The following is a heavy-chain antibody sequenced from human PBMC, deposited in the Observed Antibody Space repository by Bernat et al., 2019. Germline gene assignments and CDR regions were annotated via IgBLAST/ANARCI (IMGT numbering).Heavy chain of an antibody. J-gene: IGHJ3*02. V-gene: IGHV3-48*03. Sequence: EVQLVESGGGLVQPGGSLRLSCAASGFTFSSYEMNWVRQAPGKGLEWVSYISSSGSTIYYADSVKGRFTISRDNAKNSLYLQMNSLRAEDTAVYYCARDSGYCSGGSCFNDAFDIWGQGTMVTVSS. CDR2: ISSSGSTI. CDR1: GFTFSSYE. D-gene: IGHD2-15*01. CDR3: ARDSGYCSGGSCFNDAFDI.